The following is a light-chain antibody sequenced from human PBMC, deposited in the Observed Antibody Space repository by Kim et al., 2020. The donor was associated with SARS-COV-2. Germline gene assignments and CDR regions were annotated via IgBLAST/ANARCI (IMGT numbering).Light chain of an antibody. J-gene: IGLJ2*01. CDR1: SLRSYY. CDR3: NSRDSSGNVV. Sequence: SSELTQDPAVSVALGQTVRITCQGDSLRSYYATWYQQKPGQAPVLVIYGRNNRPSGIPDRFSGSTSGNTASLTITGARAEDEADYYCNSRDSSGNVVFGGGTQLTVL. CDR2: GRN. V-gene: IGLV3-19*01.